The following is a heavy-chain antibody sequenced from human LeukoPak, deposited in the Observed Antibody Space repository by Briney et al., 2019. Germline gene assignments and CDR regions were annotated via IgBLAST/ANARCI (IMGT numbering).Heavy chain of an antibody. V-gene: IGHV3-13*01. CDR3: ARVLPGTDAFDI. CDR2: IGTAGDT. Sequence: SGGSLRLSCAASGFTFSSYDMHWVRQATGKGLEWVSAIGTAGDTYYPGSVKGRFTISRENAKNSLYLQMNSLRAGDTAVYYCARVLPGTDAFDIWGQGTMVTVSS. J-gene: IGHJ3*02. CDR1: GFTFSSYD. D-gene: IGHD2-2*01.